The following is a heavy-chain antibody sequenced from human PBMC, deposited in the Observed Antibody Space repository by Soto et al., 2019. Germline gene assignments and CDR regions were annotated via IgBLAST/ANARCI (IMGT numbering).Heavy chain of an antibody. J-gene: IGHJ5*02. CDR3: VAGHSGGYLGWFDP. Sequence: GGSLRLSCAASGFTFSSYAMHWVRQAPGKGLEYVSAISSNGGSTYYADSVKGRFTISRDNSKNTLYLQMSSLRAEDTAVYYCVAGHSGGYLGWFDPWGQGTLVTVSS. V-gene: IGHV3-64D*06. CDR1: GFTFSSYA. D-gene: IGHD1-26*01. CDR2: ISSNGGST.